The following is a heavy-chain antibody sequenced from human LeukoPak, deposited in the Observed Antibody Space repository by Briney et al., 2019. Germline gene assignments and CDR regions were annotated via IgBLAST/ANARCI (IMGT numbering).Heavy chain of an antibody. CDR1: GGSISSYY. Sequence: SETLSLTCSVSGGSISSYYWSWIRQPPGKGLEWIGRIYTSGSTNYNPSLKSRVTISVDTSKNQFSLKLSSVTAADTAVYYCARNELLAEDYFDYWGQGTLVTVSS. CDR2: IYTSGST. V-gene: IGHV4-4*08. J-gene: IGHJ4*02. D-gene: IGHD2-15*01. CDR3: ARNELLAEDYFDY.